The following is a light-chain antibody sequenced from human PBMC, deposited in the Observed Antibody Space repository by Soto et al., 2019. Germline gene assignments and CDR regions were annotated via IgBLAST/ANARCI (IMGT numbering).Light chain of an antibody. V-gene: IGKV1-9*01. Sequence: IQLTQSPPSLSASVGDRVTITCRASQDIAIYLAWYQQKPGEAPNLLIHTASTLHGGVPSRFRGSGSGTDFTLTITSLQAEDFATYYCQQTRSYPSTFGGGTKVEIK. CDR2: TAS. J-gene: IGKJ4*01. CDR3: QQTRSYPST. CDR1: QDIAIY.